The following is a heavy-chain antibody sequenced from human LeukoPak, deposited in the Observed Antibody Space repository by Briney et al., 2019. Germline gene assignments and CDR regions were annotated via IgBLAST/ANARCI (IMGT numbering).Heavy chain of an antibody. Sequence: GGSLRLSCAASGFTFSSYWMSWVRQAPGKGLEWVANIKQDGSEKYYVDPVKGRFTISRDNAKNSLYLQMNSLRAEDTAVYYCARPPYSSSSDYWGQGTLVTVSS. CDR1: GFTFSSYW. D-gene: IGHD6-6*01. V-gene: IGHV3-7*01. CDR2: IKQDGSEK. J-gene: IGHJ4*02. CDR3: ARPPYSSSSDY.